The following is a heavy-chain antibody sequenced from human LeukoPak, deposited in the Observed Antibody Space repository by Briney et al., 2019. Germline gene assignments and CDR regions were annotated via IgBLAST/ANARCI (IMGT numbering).Heavy chain of an antibody. J-gene: IGHJ5*02. CDR3: ARRRGRLHDYGDEGWFDP. CDR1: GGSISSYY. CDR2: IYYSGST. D-gene: IGHD4-17*01. Sequence: PSETLSLTCTVSGGSISSYYWSWLRQPPGKGLEWIGYIYYSGSTNYNPSLKSRATISVDTSKNQFSLKLSSVTAADTAVYYCARRRGRLHDYGDEGWFDPWGQGTLVTVSS. V-gene: IGHV4-59*08.